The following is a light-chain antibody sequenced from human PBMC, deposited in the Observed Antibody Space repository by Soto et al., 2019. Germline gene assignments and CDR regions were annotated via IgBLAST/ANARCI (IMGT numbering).Light chain of an antibody. CDR3: QQYGSSPLP. Sequence: EIVLTQSPGTLSLSPGEGATLSCRASQSVSSSVLAWYQQQPGQAHRLRIYGASSRATGIPDRFSGSVSGTDFTLTISRLEPEDFAVDYCQQYGSSPLPFGQGTKVE. CDR1: QSVSSSV. CDR2: GAS. J-gene: IGKJ1*01. V-gene: IGKV3-20*01.